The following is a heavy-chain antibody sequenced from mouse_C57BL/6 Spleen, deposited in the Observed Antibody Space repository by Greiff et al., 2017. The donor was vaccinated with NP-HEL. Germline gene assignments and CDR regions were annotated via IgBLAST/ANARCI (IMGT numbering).Heavy chain of an antibody. V-gene: IGHV5-17*01. D-gene: IGHD2-4*01. J-gene: IGHJ3*01. CDR3: ARRPIYYDYGAWFAY. CDR1: GFTFSDYG. CDR2: ISSGSSTI. Sequence: EVQVVESGGGLVKPGGSLKLSCAASGFTFSDYGMHWVRQAPEKGLEWVAYISSGSSTIYYADTGKGRFTISRDNAKNTLFLKMGSLRSEDTALYYCARRPIYYDYGAWFAYWGQGTLVTVSA.